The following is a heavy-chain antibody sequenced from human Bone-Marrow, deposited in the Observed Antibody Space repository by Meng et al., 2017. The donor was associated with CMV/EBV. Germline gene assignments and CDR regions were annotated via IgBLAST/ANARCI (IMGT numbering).Heavy chain of an antibody. D-gene: IGHD5-24*01. CDR1: GYRFTCYG. Sequence: ASVKVSCKASGYRFTCYGISWVRQAPGQGLEWMGWISGFDGHTNDAQQFQGRVTMTIDTPTSTAYMELRSLRSDDTAVYFCARDRDGYNGQDFWGRGTLVTVSS. CDR2: ISGFDGHT. V-gene: IGHV1-18*01. J-gene: IGHJ4*02. CDR3: ARDRDGYNGQDF.